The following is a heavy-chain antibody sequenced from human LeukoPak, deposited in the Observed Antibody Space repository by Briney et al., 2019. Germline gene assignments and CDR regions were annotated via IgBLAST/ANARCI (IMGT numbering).Heavy chain of an antibody. J-gene: IGHJ4*02. V-gene: IGHV4-59*01. CDR2: IYSSGST. D-gene: IGHD3-22*01. CDR3: ARDRGGDYDSSGFQYHFDY. CDR1: WVSISSYY. Sequence: SETLSLTCTVSWVSISSYYRTWIRPPPGKGLEWIGYIYSSGSTNYSPSLKRRVTISIDTSKNQFSLRLSSVTAADTAVYFCARDRGGDYDSSGFQYHFDYWGQGALVTVSS.